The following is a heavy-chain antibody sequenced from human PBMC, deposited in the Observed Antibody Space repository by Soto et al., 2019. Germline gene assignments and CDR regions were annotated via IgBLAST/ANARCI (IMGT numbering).Heavy chain of an antibody. CDR2: ISSSSSTI. CDR3: ARDSQYYGGY. V-gene: IGHV3-48*02. Sequence: GGSLRLSCAASGFTFSSYSMNWVRQAPGKGLEWVSYISSSSSTIYYADSVKGRFTISRDNAKNSLYPQMNSLRDEDTAVYYCARDSQYYGGYWGQGTLVTVSS. J-gene: IGHJ4*02. CDR1: GFTFSSYS. D-gene: IGHD4-17*01.